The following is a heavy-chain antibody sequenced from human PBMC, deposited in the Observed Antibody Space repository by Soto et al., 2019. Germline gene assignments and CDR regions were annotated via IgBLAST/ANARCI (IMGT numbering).Heavy chain of an antibody. Sequence: QITLKESGPTLVKPTQTLTLTCTFSGFSLTTRGVGVGWIRQPPGKALECLALIYWDDDKRYSPSLQSRLSITNDTSKNQVVLTTTNVDPVDTATYYCAHIPNYYQYDWFDPWGQGTLVSVSS. D-gene: IGHD3-16*01. CDR3: AHIPNYYQYDWFDP. CDR1: GFSLTTRGVG. J-gene: IGHJ5*02. CDR2: IYWDDDK. V-gene: IGHV2-5*02.